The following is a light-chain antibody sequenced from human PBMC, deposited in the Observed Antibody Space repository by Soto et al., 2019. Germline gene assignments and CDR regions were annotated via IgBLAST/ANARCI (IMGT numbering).Light chain of an antibody. CDR2: AAS. Sequence: DIQMTQSPSSLSASVGDRVTITCRASQSISSYLNWYQQKPGKAPKLLIYAASSLQGGVPSRFSGSGSGTDFTLTISSLQPEDFATYYCQQSYSTPHFGGGTKVDNK. CDR3: QQSYSTPH. J-gene: IGKJ4*01. CDR1: QSISSY. V-gene: IGKV1-39*01.